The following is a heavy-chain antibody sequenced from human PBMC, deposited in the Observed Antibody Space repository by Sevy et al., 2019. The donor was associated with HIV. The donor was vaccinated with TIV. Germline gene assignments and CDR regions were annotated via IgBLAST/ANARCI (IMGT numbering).Heavy chain of an antibody. CDR1: GFTFRNYA. V-gene: IGHV3-23*01. CDR2: ISGTGGSGDKT. CDR3: ARKYDSSGYFDY. J-gene: IGHJ4*02. D-gene: IGHD3-22*01. Sequence: GGSLRLSCAASGFTFRNYAMNWVRQAPGKGLEWVSGISGTGGSGDKTNYTDSVKGRFAISRDDSNNSLYLQLNTLRAEDTAIYYCARKYDSSGYFDYWGQGTLVTVSS.